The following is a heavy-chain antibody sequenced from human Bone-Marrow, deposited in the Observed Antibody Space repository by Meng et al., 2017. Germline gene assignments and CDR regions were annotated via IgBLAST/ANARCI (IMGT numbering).Heavy chain of an antibody. V-gene: IGHV4-4*02. CDR2: IYHSGST. CDR1: GGSMSSGIF. CDR3: ARARTTNQSKYRNAYNWFDP. J-gene: IGHJ5*02. Sequence: QVQLQESGPRLVRPSQTLSLTCTVSGGSMSSGIFWIWFRQPPGKGLEWIGEIYHSGSTNYNPSLKSRVIMSVDTSKNQFSLKLYSVTAADTAVYYCARARTTNQSKYRNAYNWFDPWGQGTLVTVSS. D-gene: IGHD2/OR15-2a*01.